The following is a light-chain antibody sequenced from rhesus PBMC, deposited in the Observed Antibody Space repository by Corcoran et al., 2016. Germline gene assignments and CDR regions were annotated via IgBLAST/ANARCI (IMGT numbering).Light chain of an antibody. V-gene: IGKV1-28*02. CDR3: QQFKDYPLT. J-gene: IGKJ4*01. CDR1: QDIRSY. Sequence: DIQMTQSPSSLSASVGDTVTITCRASQDIRSYLNWFQQKPGKAPRPLLYGATALQTGVPSRFSGSGSGTDFTLTSSSLQPEDLATYYCQQFKDYPLTCGGGTKVEIK. CDR2: GAT.